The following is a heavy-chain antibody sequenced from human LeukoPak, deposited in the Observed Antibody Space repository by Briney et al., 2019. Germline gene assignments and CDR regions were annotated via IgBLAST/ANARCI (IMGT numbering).Heavy chain of an antibody. J-gene: IGHJ4*02. CDR3: ARGSYSSSWKTFDY. V-gene: IGHV3-30*04. CDR1: GFTFSSYA. CDR2: ISYDGSDK. D-gene: IGHD6-13*01. Sequence: GGSLRLSCAASGFTFSSYAMHWVRQAPGRGLEWVALISYDGSDKYYADSVKGRSTISRDNSKNTLYVQMNSLRAEDTAVYYCARGSYSSSWKTFDYWGQGTLVTVSS.